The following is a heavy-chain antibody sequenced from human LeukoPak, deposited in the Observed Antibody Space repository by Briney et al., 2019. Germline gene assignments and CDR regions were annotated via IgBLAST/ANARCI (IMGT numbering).Heavy chain of an antibody. V-gene: IGHV3-30*19. CDR2: IWYDGSDK. CDR1: GFTFSNYG. Sequence: GGSLRLSCAASGFTFSNYGMHWVRQAPGKGLEWVAVIWYDGSDKYYADSVKGRFTISRDNSKNTLYLQMNSLRAEDTAAYYCARDPLDIVVVPAPSGMDVWGQGTTVTVSS. CDR3: ARDPLDIVVVPAPSGMDV. D-gene: IGHD2-2*03. J-gene: IGHJ6*02.